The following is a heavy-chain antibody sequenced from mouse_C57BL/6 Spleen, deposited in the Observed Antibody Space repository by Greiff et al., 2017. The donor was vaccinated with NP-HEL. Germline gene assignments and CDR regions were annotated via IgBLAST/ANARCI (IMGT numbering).Heavy chain of an antibody. CDR3: ARHGAGYFDY. V-gene: IGHV5-9*01. Sequence: EVQRVESGGGLVKPGGSLKLSCAASGFTFSSYTMSWVRQTPEKRLEWVATISGGGGNTYYPDSVKGRITIARDNAKNTLYLQMSSLRSEDTALYYCARHGAGYFDYWGQGTTLTVSS. CDR1: GFTFSSYT. D-gene: IGHD3-3*01. J-gene: IGHJ2*01. CDR2: ISGGGGNT.